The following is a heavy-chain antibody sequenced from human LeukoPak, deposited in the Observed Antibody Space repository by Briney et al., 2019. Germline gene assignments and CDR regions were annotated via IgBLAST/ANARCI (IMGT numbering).Heavy chain of an antibody. V-gene: IGHV3-30-3*01. CDR1: GFTFSYYT. CDR2: ISYDGSNE. D-gene: IGHD6-13*01. Sequence: AGGSLRLSCAASGFTFSYYTMHWVRQAPGKGLEWVAVISYDGSNEYYADSVKGRFTISRDNSKNTLYLQMNSLRDEDTAVYYCAKDWPDDSSWYSSFDWWGQGTLVTVSS. J-gene: IGHJ4*02. CDR3: AKDWPDDSSWYSSFDW.